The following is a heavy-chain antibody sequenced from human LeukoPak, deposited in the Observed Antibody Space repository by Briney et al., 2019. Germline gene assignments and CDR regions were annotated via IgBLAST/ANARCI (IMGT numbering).Heavy chain of an antibody. V-gene: IGHV1-18*01. Sequence: GASVKVSCKASGYTFTSYGISWVRQAPGQGLEWMGWISAYNGNTNYAQKLQGRVTMTTDTSTSTAYMELRSLRSDDTAVYYCARGFDYYDSSGYRYDAFDIWGQGTMVTVSS. J-gene: IGHJ3*02. CDR3: ARGFDYYDSSGYRYDAFDI. D-gene: IGHD3-22*01. CDR1: GYTFTSYG. CDR2: ISAYNGNT.